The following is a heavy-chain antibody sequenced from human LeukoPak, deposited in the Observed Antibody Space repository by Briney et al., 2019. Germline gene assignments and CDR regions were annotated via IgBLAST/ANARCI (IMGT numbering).Heavy chain of an antibody. D-gene: IGHD6-13*01. CDR1: GGTFSSYA. J-gene: IGHJ5*02. CDR2: IIPIFGTA. Sequence: GASVKVSCKASGGTFSSYAISWVRQAPGQGLEWMGGIIPIFGTANYAQKFQGRVTITADESTSTAYMELSSLRSEDTAVYYCARAVTSSSSWYKWVNWFDPWGQGTLVTVSS. CDR3: ARAVTSSSSWYKWVNWFDP. V-gene: IGHV1-69*13.